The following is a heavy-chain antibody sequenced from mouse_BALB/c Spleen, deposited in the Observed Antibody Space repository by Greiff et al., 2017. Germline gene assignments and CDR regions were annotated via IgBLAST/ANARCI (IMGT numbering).Heavy chain of an antibody. V-gene: IGHV1-4*01. CDR2: INPSSGYT. D-gene: IGHD2-4*01. J-gene: IGHJ4*01. CDR1: GYTFTSYT. Sequence: QVQLQQSGAELARPGASVKMSCKASGYTFTSYTMHWVKQRPGQGLEWIGYINPSSGYTNYNQKFKDKATLTADKSSSTAYMQLSSLTSEDSAVYYCATTMITTAMDYWGQGTSVTVSS. CDR3: ATTMITTAMDY.